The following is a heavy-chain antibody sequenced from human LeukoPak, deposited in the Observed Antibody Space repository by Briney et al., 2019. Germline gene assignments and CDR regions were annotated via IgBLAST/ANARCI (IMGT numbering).Heavy chain of an antibody. CDR2: IKPEGSAQ. V-gene: IGHV3-7*01. Sequence: GGSLRISCAASGFTFNNYWMTWVRQAPGKGLEWVANIKPEGSAQYYADSVRGRFTISRDNAKNSLYLQMNSLRAEDTAVYYCAREADMVTTDYWGQGTLVTVSS. CDR3: AREADMVTTDY. J-gene: IGHJ4*02. D-gene: IGHD5-12*01. CDR1: GFTFNNYW.